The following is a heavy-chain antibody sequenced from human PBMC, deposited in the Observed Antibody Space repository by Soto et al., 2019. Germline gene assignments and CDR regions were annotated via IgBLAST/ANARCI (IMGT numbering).Heavy chain of an antibody. CDR1: GYTFTSYA. V-gene: IGHV1-3*01. J-gene: IGHJ6*02. Sequence: ASVKVSCKASGYTFTSYARHWVRQAPGQRLEWMGWINAGNGNTKYSQKFQGRVTITRDTSASTAYMELSSLRSEDTAVYYCARKDIVVVVAAQRYYYGMDVWGQGTTVTVSS. D-gene: IGHD2-15*01. CDR3: ARKDIVVVVAAQRYYYGMDV. CDR2: INAGNGNT.